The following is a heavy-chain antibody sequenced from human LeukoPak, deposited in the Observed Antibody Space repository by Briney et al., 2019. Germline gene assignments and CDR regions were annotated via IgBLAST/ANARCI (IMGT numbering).Heavy chain of an antibody. CDR1: GFTFSDYY. CDR2: IRNKAVGYTT. D-gene: IGHD2-2*02. CDR3: PRGCGYTSRGKPCYYAMDV. V-gene: IGHV3-72*01. J-gene: IGHJ6*02. Sequence: GGSLRLSCAASGFTFSDYYIDWVRQAPGKGLEWVGRIRNKAVGYTTEYAASVKGRFTISGYDSRNSLYLEMNSLNSEDTVVYHCPRGCGYTSRGKPCYYAMDVWGRGTTVTVSS.